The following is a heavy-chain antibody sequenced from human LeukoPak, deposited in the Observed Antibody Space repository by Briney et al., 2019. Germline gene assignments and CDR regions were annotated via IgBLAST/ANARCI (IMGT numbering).Heavy chain of an antibody. Sequence: GGSLRLSCTASGFSFNNYGMHWVRQAPGKGLEWVAGISNEGSYKFYADSVKGRITISRDNSKNTLYLQMNSLRPEDAAFYYCAKDAAGAATGGWFDPWGQGTLVTVSS. CDR1: GFSFNNYG. CDR2: ISNEGSYK. J-gene: IGHJ5*02. D-gene: IGHD2-15*01. V-gene: IGHV3-30*18. CDR3: AKDAAGAATGGWFDP.